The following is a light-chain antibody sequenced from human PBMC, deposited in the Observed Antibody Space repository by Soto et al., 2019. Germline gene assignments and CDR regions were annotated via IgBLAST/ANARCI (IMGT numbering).Light chain of an antibody. CDR2: SNN. CDR1: SSNIGSNT. V-gene: IGLV1-44*01. Sequence: QSVLTQPPSASGTPGQRFTISCSVSSSNIGSNTVIGYQQLHGTAPKLLIYSNNQRPSVVPDRFSGSKSGTSASRAISVLQSEDEADYYCAAWDDSLNGVVFGGGTKLTVL. CDR3: AAWDDSLNGVV. J-gene: IGLJ2*01.